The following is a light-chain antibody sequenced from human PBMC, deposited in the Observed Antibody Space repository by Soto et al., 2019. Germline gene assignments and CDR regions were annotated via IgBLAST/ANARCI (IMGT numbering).Light chain of an antibody. Sequence: QSVLTQPASVSGSPGQSITISCTGTSSDVGGYNYVSWYQQHPGKAPKLMIYDVSTRPSGVSNRFSGSKSGNTASLTISGLQDEDEADYYCSSYTSSSTHVVFGGGTKLTV. CDR2: DVS. CDR1: SSDVGGYNY. V-gene: IGLV2-14*01. CDR3: SSYTSSSTHVV. J-gene: IGLJ2*01.